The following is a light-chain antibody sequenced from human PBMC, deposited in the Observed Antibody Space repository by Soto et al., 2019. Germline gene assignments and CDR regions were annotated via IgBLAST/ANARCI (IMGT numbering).Light chain of an antibody. Sequence: NFMLTQPHSVSESPGKAVTISCTRSSGDIADNYVQWYQQRPGSAPIIVIYDNNQRPSGVPDRFSGSIDSSSNSASLTISGLKTEDEADYYCQSYNSSNHVVFGGGTKVTVL. CDR2: DNN. V-gene: IGLV6-57*04. J-gene: IGLJ2*01. CDR3: QSYNSSNHVV. CDR1: SGDIADNY.